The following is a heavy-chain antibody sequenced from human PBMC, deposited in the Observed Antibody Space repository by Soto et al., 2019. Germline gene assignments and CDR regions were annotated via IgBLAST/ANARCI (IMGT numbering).Heavy chain of an antibody. CDR3: ARQRRDIVVVPAARNWFDP. V-gene: IGHV4-39*01. J-gene: IGHJ5*02. CDR1: GGSISSSSYY. Sequence: QLQRQESGPGLVKPAETLSLTCTVSGGSISSSSYYWGWIREPPGKGLEWIGSFYYSGSTYYNPSLKSRVTISVDTSKNQFSLKLSSVTAAHTAVYYCARQRRDIVVVPAARNWFDPWGQGTLVTVSS. D-gene: IGHD2-2*01. CDR2: FYYSGST.